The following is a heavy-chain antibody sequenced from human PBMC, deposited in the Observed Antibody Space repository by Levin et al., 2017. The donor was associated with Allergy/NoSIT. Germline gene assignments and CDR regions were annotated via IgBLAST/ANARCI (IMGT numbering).Heavy chain of an antibody. CDR2: IYADGNT. J-gene: IGHJ3*01. Sequence: GESLKISCAASGVSVNSNYMSWVRQAPGKGLEWVSVIYADGNTYYADSVKGRFTISRDNSKNTLYLQMNSLRAEDTAMYYCAIYSYGSFDFWGQGTKVTVSS. CDR1: GVSVNSNY. V-gene: IGHV3-53*01. D-gene: IGHD5-18*01. CDR3: AIYSYGSFDF.